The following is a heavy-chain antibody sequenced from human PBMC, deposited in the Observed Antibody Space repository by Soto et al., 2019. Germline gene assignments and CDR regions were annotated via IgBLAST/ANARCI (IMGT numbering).Heavy chain of an antibody. Sequence: SETLSLTCAGSGYSISSGYYWGSIRQPPGKGLEWIGSIYHSGSTYYHPSLKSRVTISVDTSKNQFSLKLSSVTAADTAVYYCAREDYDSSGYYYYYYGMDVWGQGTTVTVSS. CDR1: GYSISSGYY. CDR2: IYHSGST. V-gene: IGHV4-38-2*02. D-gene: IGHD3-22*01. CDR3: AREDYDSSGYYYYYYGMDV. J-gene: IGHJ6*02.